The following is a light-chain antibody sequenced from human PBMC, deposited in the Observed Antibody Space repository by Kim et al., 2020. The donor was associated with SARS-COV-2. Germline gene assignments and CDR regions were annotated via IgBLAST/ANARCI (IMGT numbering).Light chain of an antibody. V-gene: IGLV3-1*01. CDR1: KLGDKY. CDR3: QAWDSSTVV. Sequence: GSPGQTASITCSGYKLGDKYACWYQQKPGQSPVLVIYQDSKRPSGIPARFSGSNSGNTATLPISGTQAMDEADYYCQAWDSSTVVFGGGTQLTVL. CDR2: QDS. J-gene: IGLJ2*01.